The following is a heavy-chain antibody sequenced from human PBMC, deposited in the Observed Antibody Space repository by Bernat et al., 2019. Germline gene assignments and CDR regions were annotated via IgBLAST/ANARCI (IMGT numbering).Heavy chain of an antibody. J-gene: IGHJ4*02. CDR3: ARHGIVATTHFDY. CDR1: GGSISTYY. Sequence: QVLLQESGPGLVKPSETLSLTCTVSGGSISTYYWSWVRQPPGKGLEWIGYIYYSGSTNYNPFLKSRVTISVDTSKNQFSLKVSSVTAADTAVYYCARHGIVATTHFDYWGQGTLVTVSS. V-gene: IGHV4-59*01. CDR2: IYYSGST. D-gene: IGHD5-12*01.